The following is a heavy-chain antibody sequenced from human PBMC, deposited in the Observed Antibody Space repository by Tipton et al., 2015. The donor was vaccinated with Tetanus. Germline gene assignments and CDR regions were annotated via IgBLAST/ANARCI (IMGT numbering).Heavy chain of an antibody. D-gene: IGHD3-3*01. Sequence: QLVQSGGEVKKPGESLKISCKGSGYIFNNYWIGWVRQKPGKGLEWMGITYPGDSDTRYSPSFQGQVTISADKSINPPYLQWSSLKASDTAFYYCARRRKNKNLFFWFESWGQGTQVTASS. J-gene: IGHJ5*01. CDR1: GYIFNNYW. V-gene: IGHV5-51*01. CDR3: ARRRKNKNLFFWFES. CDR2: TYPGDSDT.